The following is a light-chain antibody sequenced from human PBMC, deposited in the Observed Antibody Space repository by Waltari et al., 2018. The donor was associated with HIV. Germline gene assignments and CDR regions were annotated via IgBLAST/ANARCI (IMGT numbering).Light chain of an antibody. V-gene: IGKV3-20*01. CDR1: QSIGSDY. Sequence: EIVLTQSPGTLSLSPGERATLSCRASQSIGSDYLAWYQQKPGQAPRLLIYGASSRATGIPDRFSGSGSGTDFTLTISRLEPEDFAVYYCQQYGSSPKTFGQGTKVEIK. CDR3: QQYGSSPKT. CDR2: GAS. J-gene: IGKJ1*01.